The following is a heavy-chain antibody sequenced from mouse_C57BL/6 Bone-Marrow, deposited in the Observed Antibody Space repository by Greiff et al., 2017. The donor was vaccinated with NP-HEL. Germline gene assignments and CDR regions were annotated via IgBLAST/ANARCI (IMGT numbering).Heavy chain of an antibody. J-gene: IGHJ3*01. V-gene: IGHV5-4*01. CDR2: ISDGGSYT. Sequence: EVKLMESGGGLVKPGGSLKLSCAASGFTFSSYAMSWVRQTPEKRLAWVATISDGGSYTYYPDNVKGRFTISRDNAKNNLYLQMSHLKSEDTAMYYCARETSYDSFAYWGQGTLVTVSA. CDR3: ARETSYDSFAY. CDR1: GFTFSSYA. D-gene: IGHD2-4*01.